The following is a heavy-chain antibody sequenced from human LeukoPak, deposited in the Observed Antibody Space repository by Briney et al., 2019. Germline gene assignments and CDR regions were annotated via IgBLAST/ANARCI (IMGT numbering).Heavy chain of an antibody. Sequence: GGSLRLSCAASGFTFSSYSMSWVRQAPGKGLEWVSSISSSSSYIYYADSVKGRFTISRDNAKNSLYLQMNSLRAEDTAVYYCARDGVAFWSGYSSFDYWGQGTLVTVSS. CDR1: GFTFSSYS. CDR3: ARDGVAFWSGYSSFDY. CDR2: ISSSSSYI. J-gene: IGHJ4*02. V-gene: IGHV3-21*01. D-gene: IGHD3-3*01.